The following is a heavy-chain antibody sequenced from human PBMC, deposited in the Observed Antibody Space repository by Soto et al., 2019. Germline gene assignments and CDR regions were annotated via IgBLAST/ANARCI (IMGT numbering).Heavy chain of an antibody. CDR3: ARIGTIFGVVIRSYGMAV. CDR2: INAGNGNT. V-gene: IGHV1-3*01. J-gene: IGHJ6*02. D-gene: IGHD3-3*01. Sequence: ASVKVSCKASGYTFTSYAMHWVRQAPGQRLEWMGWINAGNGNTKYSQKFQGRVTITRDTSASTAYMELSSLRSEDTAVYYCARIGTIFGVVIRSYGMAVWRQATTVTVS. CDR1: GYTFTSYA.